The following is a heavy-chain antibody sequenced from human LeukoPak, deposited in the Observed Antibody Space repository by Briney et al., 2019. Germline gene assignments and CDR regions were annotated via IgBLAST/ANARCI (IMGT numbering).Heavy chain of an antibody. CDR2: ISWNSGSI. CDR3: ARGYCSGGSCYSMYYYYYYMDV. V-gene: IGHV3-9*01. D-gene: IGHD2-15*01. J-gene: IGHJ6*03. Sequence: GGSLRLSCAASGFTFDDYAMPWVRQAPGKGLEWVSGISWNSGSIGYADSVRGRFTISRDNSKNTLYLQMNSLRAEDTAVYYCARGYCSGGSCYSMYYYYYYMDVWGKGTTVTVSS. CDR1: GFTFDDYA.